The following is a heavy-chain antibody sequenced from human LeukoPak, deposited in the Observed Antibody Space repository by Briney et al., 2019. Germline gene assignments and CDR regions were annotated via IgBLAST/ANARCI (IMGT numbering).Heavy chain of an antibody. V-gene: IGHV3-23*01. Sequence: GGSLRLSCAASGFTFSSYAMTWVRQAPGKGLEWVSSISSTGDSTYFADSVKGRFTISRDNSKNTLYLQMNSLRAEDTAVYYCHATGIVGGHDVFDIWGQGTMVTVSS. CDR3: HATGIVGGHDVFDI. J-gene: IGHJ3*02. CDR2: ISSTGDST. CDR1: GFTFSSYA. D-gene: IGHD1-26*01.